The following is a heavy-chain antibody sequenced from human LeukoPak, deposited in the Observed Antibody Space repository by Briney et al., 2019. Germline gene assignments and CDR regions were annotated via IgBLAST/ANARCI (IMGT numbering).Heavy chain of an antibody. CDR1: GGSFSGYY. CDR3: ARGHWAGGAASNWFDP. CDR2: INHSGST. J-gene: IGHJ5*02. V-gene: IGHV4-34*01. Sequence: SETLSLTCAVYGGSFSGYYWSWIRQPPGKGLEWIGEINHSGSTNYSPSLKSRVTISVDTSKNQFSLKLSSVTAADTAVYYCARGHWAGGAASNWFDPWGQGTLVTVSS. D-gene: IGHD3-16*01.